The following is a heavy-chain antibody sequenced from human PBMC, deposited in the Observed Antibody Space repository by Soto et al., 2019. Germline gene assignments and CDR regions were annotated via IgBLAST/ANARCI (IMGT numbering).Heavy chain of an antibody. J-gene: IGHJ4*02. V-gene: IGHV3-72*01. CDR1: GFTFSDYY. CDR3: RRSGRATTPHSTDY. Sequence: EVQRVESGGGLVQHEGSLRLSGAASGFTFSDYYMYWVRQAPGKGLEWVGRVRNKVKSYTTEYAASVKGRFTVSRDDSTNSLSLQMNSLKPGDTATYYSRRSGRATTPHSTDYWGLGTLVTVSS. CDR2: VRNKVKSYTT. D-gene: IGHD2-15*01.